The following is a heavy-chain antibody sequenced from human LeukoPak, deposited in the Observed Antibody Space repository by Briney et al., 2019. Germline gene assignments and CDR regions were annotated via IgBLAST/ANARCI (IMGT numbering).Heavy chain of an antibody. CDR1: GYTFTGYY. CDR2: INPNSGGT. D-gene: IGHD3-9*01. CDR3: ARVGLNYDILTGYYKNYYYYMDV. Sequence: ASVKVSCKASGYTFTGYYMHWVRQAPGQGLEWMGWINPNSGGTNYAQKFQGRVTMTRDTSTSTAYMELRSLRSGDTAVYYCARVGLNYDILTGYYKNYYYYMDVWGKGTTVTISS. J-gene: IGHJ6*03. V-gene: IGHV1-2*02.